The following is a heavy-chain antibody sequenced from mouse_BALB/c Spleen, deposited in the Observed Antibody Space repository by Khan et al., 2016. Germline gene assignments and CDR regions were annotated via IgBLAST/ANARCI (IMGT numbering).Heavy chain of an antibody. CDR1: GFTFSSFG. CDR3: ARTGDWPAWFAY. CDR2: ISSGSSTI. D-gene: IGHD4-1*01. J-gene: IGHJ3*01. Sequence: EVQLVESGGGLVQPGGSRKLSCAASGFTFSSFGMHWVRQAPEKGLEWVAYISSGSSTIYYADTVKGRFTISRDNPKNTLFLQMTSLRSEDTAMYYGARTGDWPAWFAYWGQGTLVTVSA. V-gene: IGHV5-17*02.